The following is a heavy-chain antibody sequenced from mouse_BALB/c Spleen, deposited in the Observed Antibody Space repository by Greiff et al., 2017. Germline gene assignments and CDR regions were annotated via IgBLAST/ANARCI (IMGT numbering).Heavy chain of an antibody. V-gene: IGHV1-80*01. CDR2: IFPGDGAT. CDR1: GYAFSSYW. Sequence: QVQLMESGAELVRPGSSVKISCKASGYAFSSYWMNWVKQRPGQGLEWFGQIFPGDGATNYTGKFKGKATLTADKSSSTAYMQLSSLTSEDSAVYFCARDYRYDYWGQGTTLTVSS. CDR3: ARDYRYDY. D-gene: IGHD2-14*01. J-gene: IGHJ2*01.